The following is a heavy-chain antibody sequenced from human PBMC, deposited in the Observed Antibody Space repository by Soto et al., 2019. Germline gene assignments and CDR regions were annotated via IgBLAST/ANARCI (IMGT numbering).Heavy chain of an antibody. CDR3: AREGGSGRHTCYYGMDV. CDR1: GFTFSSYA. J-gene: IGHJ6*02. CDR2: ISYDGSNK. Sequence: GGSLRLSCAASGFTFSSYAMYWVRQAPGKGLEWVAVISYDGSNKYYADSVKGRFTISRDNSKNTLYLQMNSLRAEDTAVYYCAREGGSGRHTCYYGMDVWGQGTTVTVSS. D-gene: IGHD6-19*01. V-gene: IGHV3-30-3*01.